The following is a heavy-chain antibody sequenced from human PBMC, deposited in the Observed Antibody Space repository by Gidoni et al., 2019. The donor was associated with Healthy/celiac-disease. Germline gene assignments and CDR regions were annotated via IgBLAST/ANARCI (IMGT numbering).Heavy chain of an antibody. CDR2: INHSGST. CDR3: ARGSGDSSGYYYSY. D-gene: IGHD3-22*01. CDR1: GGSFSGYY. V-gene: IGHV4-34*01. Sequence: QVQLQQWGAGLLKPSETLSLTCAVYGGSFSGYYWSWIRQPPGKGLEWIGEINHSGSTNYNPSLKSRVTISVDTSKNQFSLKLSSVTAADTAVYYCARGSGDSSGYYYSYWGQGTLVTVSS. J-gene: IGHJ4*02.